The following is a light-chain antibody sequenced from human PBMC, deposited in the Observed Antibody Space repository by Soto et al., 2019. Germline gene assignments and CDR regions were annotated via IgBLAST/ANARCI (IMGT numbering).Light chain of an antibody. V-gene: IGKV3-20*01. J-gene: IGKJ1*01. CDR3: QQYGSSGT. CDR1: QSVSNNY. CDR2: GAS. Sequence: EIVLTQSPGTLSLSPGERATPSCRASQSVSNNYLAWYQQKPGQARRLLIYGASNRATGIPDRFSGSGSGTEFTLTISRLEPEDFAVYYCQQYGSSGTFGQGTKVDIK.